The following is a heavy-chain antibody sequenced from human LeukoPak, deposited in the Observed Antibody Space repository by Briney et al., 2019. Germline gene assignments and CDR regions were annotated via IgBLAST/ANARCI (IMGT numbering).Heavy chain of an antibody. CDR2: IYSGGST. J-gene: IGHJ5*02. CDR1: GFTVSSNY. V-gene: IGHV3-53*01. Sequence: PGGSLRLSCAASGFTVSSNYMSWVRQAPGKGLEWVSVIYSGGSTYYADSVKGRFTISRDNSKNTLYLQMNSLRAEDTAVYYCAKHDSSGYYLNWFDPWGQGTLVTVSS. CDR3: AKHDSSGYYLNWFDP. D-gene: IGHD3-22*01.